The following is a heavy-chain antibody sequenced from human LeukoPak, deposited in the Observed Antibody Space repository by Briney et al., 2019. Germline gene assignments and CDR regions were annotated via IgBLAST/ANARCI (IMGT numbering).Heavy chain of an antibody. J-gene: IGHJ4*02. V-gene: IGHV3-53*01. Sequence: GGSLRLSCTVSGFTVSSDSMSWVRQAPGRGLEWVSFIYSGGSTHYSDSVKGRFTISRDNSKNTLYLQMNSLRAEDTAVYYCARRAGAYSHPYDYWGQGTLVTVSS. CDR3: ARRAGAYSHPYDY. CDR2: IYSGGST. D-gene: IGHD4/OR15-4a*01. CDR1: GFTVSSDS.